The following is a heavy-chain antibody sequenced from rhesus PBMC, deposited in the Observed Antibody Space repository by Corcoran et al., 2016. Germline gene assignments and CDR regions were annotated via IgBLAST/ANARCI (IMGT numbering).Heavy chain of an antibody. CDR1: GGSISSGYYY. V-gene: IGHV4-122*02. J-gene: IGHJ4*01. CDR2: ITYSGST. D-gene: IGHD4-29*01. CDR3: AREGTVADDY. Sequence: QVQLQESGPGLVKPSETLSLTCAVSGGSISSGYYYWSWIRQPPGMGLEWMGYITYSGSTSYNPSLKSRVTISRDTSKNQFSLKLSSVTAADTAVYYCAREGTVADDYWGQGVLVTVSS.